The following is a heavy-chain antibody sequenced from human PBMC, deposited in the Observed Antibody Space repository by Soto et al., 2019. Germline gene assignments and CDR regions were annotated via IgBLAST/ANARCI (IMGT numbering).Heavy chain of an antibody. CDR3: ARAECSSTDCLTPYYQSGLEV. J-gene: IGHJ6*02. CDR2: INTAGSTK. Sequence: GWSXRLSGSSSVFTLMNFEIHWFGHAPGKGLGCVSYINTAGSTKYYAESVKGRFTISRDNARNPLFLQMNSLRAEDTAVYYCARAECSSTDCLTPYYQSGLEVWGQGSTVTVSS. D-gene: IGHD3-9*01. V-gene: IGHV3-48*03. CDR1: VFTLMNFE.